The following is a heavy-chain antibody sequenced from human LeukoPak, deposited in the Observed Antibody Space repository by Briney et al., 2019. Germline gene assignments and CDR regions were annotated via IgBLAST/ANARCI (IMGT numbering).Heavy chain of an antibody. CDR1: GFTFSNYW. D-gene: IGHD1-20*01. Sequence: QPGGSLRLSCAASGFTFSNYWMHWVRQAPGKGLVWVSRINTDVSTTNYADSVKGRFTISRDNAKNTLYLQMTSLRAEDTAVYYCARDGTSITGIYYWGQGTPVTVSS. CDR3: ARDGTSITGIYY. CDR2: INTDVSTT. V-gene: IGHV3-74*01. J-gene: IGHJ4*02.